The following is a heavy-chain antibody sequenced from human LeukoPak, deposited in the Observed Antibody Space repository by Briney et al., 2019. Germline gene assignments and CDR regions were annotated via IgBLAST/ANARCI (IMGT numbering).Heavy chain of an antibody. Sequence: PGGSLRLSCAASGFSFSSYEMNWVRQAPGKGLEWISYISASGTLTHYADSVEGRFTISRDNAKNSLYLQMNSLRAEDTALYYCARVPDYCSGGSCPNYYYYYMDVWGKGTTVTVSS. CDR1: GFSFSSYE. J-gene: IGHJ6*03. CDR3: ARVPDYCSGGSCPNYYYYYMDV. V-gene: IGHV3-48*03. D-gene: IGHD2-15*01. CDR2: ISASGTLT.